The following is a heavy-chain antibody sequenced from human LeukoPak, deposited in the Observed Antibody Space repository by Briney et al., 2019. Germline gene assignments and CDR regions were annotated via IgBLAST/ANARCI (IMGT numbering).Heavy chain of an antibody. CDR1: GGTFSSYA. CDR2: ISAYNGNT. V-gene: IGHV1-18*01. J-gene: IGHJ3*02. D-gene: IGHD3-22*01. CDR3: ARDRDSSGYYYVSDTFDI. Sequence: ASVKVSCKASGGTFSSYAISWVRQAPGQGLEWMGWISAYNGNTNYAQKLQGRVTMTTDASTSTAYMELRSLRSDDTAVYYCARDRDSSGYYYVSDTFDIWGQGTMVTVSS.